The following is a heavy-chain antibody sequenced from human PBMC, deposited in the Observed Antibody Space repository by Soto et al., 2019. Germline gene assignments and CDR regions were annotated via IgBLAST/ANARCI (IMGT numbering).Heavy chain of an antibody. CDR1: GYTFTSYC. V-gene: IGHV1-18*01. CDR2: ISAYNGNT. Sequence: DSVKVSCKASGYTFTSYCISWVRQAPGQGLEWMGWISAYNGNTNYAQKLQGRVTMTTDTSTSTAYMELRSLRSDDTAVYYCARFSIPDRHYYGMDVWGQGTTVTVSS. J-gene: IGHJ6*02. D-gene: IGHD2-21*01. CDR3: ARFSIPDRHYYGMDV.